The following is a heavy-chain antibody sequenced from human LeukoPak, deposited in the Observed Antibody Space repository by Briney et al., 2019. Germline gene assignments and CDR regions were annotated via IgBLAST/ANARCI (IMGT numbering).Heavy chain of an antibody. CDR3: ARDSQWLAPIGFDY. Sequence: GGSLRLSCAASGFTFSSYWMSWVRQAPGKGLEWVANIKQDGSEKYYVDSVKGRFTISRDNAKNSLYLQMNSLRAEDTAVYYCARDSQWLAPIGFDYWGQGTLVTVSS. CDR1: GFTFSSYW. D-gene: IGHD6-19*01. J-gene: IGHJ4*02. V-gene: IGHV3-7*01. CDR2: IKQDGSEK.